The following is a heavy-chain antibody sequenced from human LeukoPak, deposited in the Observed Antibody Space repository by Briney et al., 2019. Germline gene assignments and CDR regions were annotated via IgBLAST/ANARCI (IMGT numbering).Heavy chain of an antibody. Sequence: TASETLSLTCTVSGGSISSYYWSWIRQPPGKGLEWIGYIYYSGSTNYNPSLKSRVTISADTSKNQFSLKLSSVTAADTAVYYCAREGYSGYDPFDYWGQGTLVTVSS. CDR2: IYYSGST. CDR1: GGSISSYY. J-gene: IGHJ4*02. V-gene: IGHV4-59*01. CDR3: AREGYSGYDPFDY. D-gene: IGHD5-12*01.